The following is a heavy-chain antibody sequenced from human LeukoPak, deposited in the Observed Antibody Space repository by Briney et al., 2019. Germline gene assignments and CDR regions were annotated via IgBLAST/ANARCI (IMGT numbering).Heavy chain of an antibody. V-gene: IGHV4-4*07. J-gene: IGHJ6*03. CDR2: IYTCGST. Sequence: SETLSLTCTVSGDSVTSYYWTWIRQPAGKGLEYIGHIYTCGSTNYNPSLESRLTMSVDTSKNQFSLKLRSVTAADAAVYYCAKLGYNYDVQNVAYYYYMDVWGTGTTVTVSS. D-gene: IGHD1-1*01. CDR1: GDSVTSYY. CDR3: AKLGYNYDVQNVAYYYYMDV.